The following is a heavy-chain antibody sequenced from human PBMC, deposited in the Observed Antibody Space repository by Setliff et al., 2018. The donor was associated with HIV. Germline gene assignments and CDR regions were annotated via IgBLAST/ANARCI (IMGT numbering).Heavy chain of an antibody. Sequence: ASVKVSCKASGGTFSSYAISWVRQAPGQGLEWMGGIIPIFGTANYAQKFQGRVTITTDESTSTAYMEPSSLRSEDTAVYYCASAYCGGDCYSVGDAFDIWGQGTMVTV. CDR2: IIPIFGTA. J-gene: IGHJ3*02. D-gene: IGHD2-21*02. CDR3: ASAYCGGDCYSVGDAFDI. CDR1: GGTFSSYA. V-gene: IGHV1-69*05.